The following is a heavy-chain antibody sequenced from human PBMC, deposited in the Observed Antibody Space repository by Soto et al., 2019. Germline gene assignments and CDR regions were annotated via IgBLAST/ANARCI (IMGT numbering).Heavy chain of an antibody. Sequence: GASVKVSCKASGYTFTSYYMHWVRQAPGQGLEWMGIINPSGGSTSYAQKFQGRVTMTRDTSTSTVYMELSSLRSEDTAVYYCATHYYDSSGYFTPPDYWGQGTLVTVSS. CDR1: GYTFTSYY. J-gene: IGHJ4*02. V-gene: IGHV1-46*01. CDR3: ATHYYDSSGYFTPPDY. D-gene: IGHD3-22*01. CDR2: INPSGGST.